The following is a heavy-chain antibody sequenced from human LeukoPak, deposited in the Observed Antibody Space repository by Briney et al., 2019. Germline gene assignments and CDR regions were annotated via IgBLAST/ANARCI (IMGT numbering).Heavy chain of an antibody. J-gene: IGHJ4*02. CDR1: GFTFSSYA. CDR3: ARDQLLWFGEFTKFDY. D-gene: IGHD3-10*01. CDR2: ISYDGSNK. V-gene: IGHV3-30-3*01. Sequence: GGSLRLSCAASGFTFSSYAMHWVRQAPGKGLEWVAVISYDGSNKYYADSVKGRFTISRDNSKNTLYQQMNSLRAEDTAVYYCARDQLLWFGEFTKFDYWGQGTLVTVSS.